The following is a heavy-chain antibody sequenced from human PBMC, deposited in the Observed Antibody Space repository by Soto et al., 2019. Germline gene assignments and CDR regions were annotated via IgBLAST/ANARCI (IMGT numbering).Heavy chain of an antibody. Sequence: QVQLVESGGGVVQPGRSLRLSCAASGFTFSSYGMHWVRQAPGKGLEWVAVISYDGSNKYYADSVKGRFTISRDNSKNTLYLQMNSLRAEDTAVYYCAKVGYSSSWWGPLGYWGQGTLVTVSS. CDR1: GFTFSSYG. D-gene: IGHD6-13*01. CDR3: AKVGYSSSWWGPLGY. CDR2: ISYDGSNK. V-gene: IGHV3-30*18. J-gene: IGHJ4*02.